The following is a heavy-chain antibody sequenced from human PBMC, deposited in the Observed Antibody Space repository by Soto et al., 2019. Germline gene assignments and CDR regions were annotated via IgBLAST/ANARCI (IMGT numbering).Heavy chain of an antibody. Sequence: PSETLSLTCAVYGGSFSGYYWSWIRQPPGKGLEWIGDINHSGSTNYNPSLKSRVTISVDTSKNQFSLKLSSVTAADTAVYYCASGARNIVGATTGPLFYWGQGTLVTVSS. D-gene: IGHD1-26*01. CDR1: GGSFSGYY. CDR2: INHSGST. J-gene: IGHJ4*02. CDR3: ASGARNIVGATTGPLFY. V-gene: IGHV4-34*01.